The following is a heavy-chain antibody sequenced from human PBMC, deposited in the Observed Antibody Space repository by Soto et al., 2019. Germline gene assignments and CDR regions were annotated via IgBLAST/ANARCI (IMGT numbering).Heavy chain of an antibody. CDR3: ARAPGRYYYYYMDV. CDR2: IYYSGST. J-gene: IGHJ6*03. V-gene: IGHV4-59*01. D-gene: IGHD2-8*02. Sequence: ETLSLTCTVSGGSISSYYWSWIRQPPGKGLEWIGYIYYSGSTNYNPSLKSRVTISVDTSKNQFSLKLSSVTAADTAVYYCARAPGRYYYYYMDVWGKGTTVTVS. CDR1: GGSISSYY.